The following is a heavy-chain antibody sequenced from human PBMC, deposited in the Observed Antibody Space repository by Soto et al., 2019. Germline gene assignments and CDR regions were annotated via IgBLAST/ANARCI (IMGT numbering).Heavy chain of an antibody. J-gene: IGHJ5*01. CDR2: IYHGGNT. V-gene: IGHV4-4*02. CDR1: GAPISTGNW. CDR3: ERHSSSYYDSSAYYDS. D-gene: IGHD3-22*01. Sequence: HVHLQESGPGLVQSSGTLSLTCGVSGAPISTGNWWTWVRQPQGKGLEWIGEIYHGGNTKYRPSLKSRVTISGDNSKKQFSLRLSSVTAADTAVYYCERHSSSYYDSSAYYDSWGQVALVTVSS.